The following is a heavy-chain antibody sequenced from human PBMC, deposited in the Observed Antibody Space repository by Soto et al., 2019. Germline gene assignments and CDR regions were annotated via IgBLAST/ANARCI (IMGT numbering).Heavy chain of an antibody. D-gene: IGHD6-19*01. CDR3: ASGLAVAGTTLGY. V-gene: IGHV4-34*01. J-gene: IGHJ4*02. Sequence: QVQLQQGGAGLLKPSETLSLTCAVYGGSFSGYYWSWIRQPPGKGLEWIGENNHSGSTNYNPSLKSRVTISVDTAKNQFSLKLSSVTAADTAVYYCASGLAVAGTTLGYWGEGNLVTVSS. CDR2: NNHSGST. CDR1: GGSFSGYY.